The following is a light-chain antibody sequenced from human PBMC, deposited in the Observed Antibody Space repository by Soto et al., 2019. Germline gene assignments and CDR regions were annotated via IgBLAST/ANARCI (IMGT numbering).Light chain of an antibody. CDR3: QQYGRPPYA. CDR2: GAS. V-gene: IGKV3-20*01. J-gene: IGKJ2*01. Sequence: PGGRAPLSCRASQSISDTLAWYQQKPGQAPRLLIYGASSRATGIPDRFSGSGSGTDFTLTISRLEPEDFAVYYCQQYGRPPYAFGQGTKVDIK. CDR1: QSISDT.